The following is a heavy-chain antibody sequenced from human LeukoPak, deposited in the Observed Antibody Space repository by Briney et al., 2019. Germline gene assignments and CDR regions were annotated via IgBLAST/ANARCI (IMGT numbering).Heavy chain of an antibody. J-gene: IGHJ4*02. CDR3: ARQTGSGLFILP. D-gene: IGHD3/OR15-3a*01. Sequence: SETLSLTCSVSGVSISSSYSYWGWIRQPPGMGLEWIGSIYYTRNTYYNASLKSQVSISIDTSKNQFSLKLTSVTAADTAVYYCARQTGSGLFILPGGQGTLVTVSS. CDR1: GVSISSSYSY. CDR2: IYYTRNT. V-gene: IGHV4-39*01.